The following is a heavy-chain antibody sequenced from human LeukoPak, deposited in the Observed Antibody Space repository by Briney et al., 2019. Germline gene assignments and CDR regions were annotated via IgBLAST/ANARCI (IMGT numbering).Heavy chain of an antibody. D-gene: IGHD3-10*01. V-gene: IGHV3-33*08. CDR2: IWYDGSNK. CDR3: ARDRYYGSGSYWRAFDI. J-gene: IGHJ3*02. Sequence: GGSLRLSCVASGFNVSNNYMSWVRQAPGKGLEWVAVIWYDGSNKYYADSVKGRFTISRDNSKNTLYLQMNSLRAEDTAVYYCARDRYYGSGSYWRAFDIWGQGTMVTVSS. CDR1: GFNVSNNY.